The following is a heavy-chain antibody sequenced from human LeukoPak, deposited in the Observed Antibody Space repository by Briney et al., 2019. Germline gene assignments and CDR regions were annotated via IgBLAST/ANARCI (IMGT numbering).Heavy chain of an antibody. J-gene: IGHJ5*02. CDR2: ISAYNGNT. Sequence: GASVKVSCKASGYTFTSYGISWVRQAPGQGLEWRGGISAYNGNTNYAQKRQGRVTRTTDTSTSTAYMELRSLRSDDTAVYYCARAPLVGATTWFDPWGQGTLVTVSS. D-gene: IGHD1-26*01. CDR1: GYTFTSYG. CDR3: ARAPLVGATTWFDP. V-gene: IGHV1-18*01.